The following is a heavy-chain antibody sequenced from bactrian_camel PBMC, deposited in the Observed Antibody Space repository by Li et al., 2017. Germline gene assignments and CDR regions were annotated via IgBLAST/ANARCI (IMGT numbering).Heavy chain of an antibody. Sequence: HVQLVESGGGSVQAGDSLTPSCAASSFYRYHCMGWFRQAPGMEREMVAALYTGSGATDYATSVKGRFTISRDSAKNTLYLQMNVLKPEDTAMYYCAARVGYCPTSAASDYWGQGTQVTVS. V-gene: IGHV3S55*01. J-gene: IGHJ4*01. CDR2: LYTGSGAT. D-gene: IGHD5*01. CDR1: SFYRYHC. CDR3: AARVGYCPTSAASDY.